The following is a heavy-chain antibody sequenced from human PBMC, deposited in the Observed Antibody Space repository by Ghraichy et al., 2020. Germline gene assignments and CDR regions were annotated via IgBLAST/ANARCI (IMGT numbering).Heavy chain of an antibody. CDR2: IKLDGSKI. V-gene: IGHV3-7*01. D-gene: IGHD6-19*01. Sequence: GGSLRLSCAASGFTFSNYWMSWVRQAPGKGLEWVANIKLDGSKIYYVDSVKGRFTISRDNTKNSLFLQMNSLRAEDTAVYFCARVVPVAATGVDYFDYWGQGTLVTVSS. CDR1: GFTFSNYW. J-gene: IGHJ4*02. CDR3: ARVVPVAATGVDYFDY.